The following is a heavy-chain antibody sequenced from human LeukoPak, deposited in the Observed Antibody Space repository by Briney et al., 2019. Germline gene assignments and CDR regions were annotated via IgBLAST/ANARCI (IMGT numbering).Heavy chain of an antibody. V-gene: IGHV4-34*01. J-gene: IGHJ6*02. CDR2: INHSGST. CDR1: GGSFSGYY. CDR3: WVTYYYDSSGYRYYYGMDV. D-gene: IGHD3-22*01. Sequence: PSETLSLTCAVYGGSFSGYYWSWIRQPPGKGLEWIGEINHSGSTNYNPSLKSRVTISVDTSKNQFSLKLSSVTAADTAVYYCWVTYYYDSSGYRYYYGMDVWGQGTTVTVSS.